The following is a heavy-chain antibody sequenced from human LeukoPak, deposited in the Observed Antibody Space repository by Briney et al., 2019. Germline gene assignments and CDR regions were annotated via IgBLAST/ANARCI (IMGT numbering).Heavy chain of an antibody. CDR1: GCAFSSYS. Sequence: AGSLTLSCAASGCAFSSYSLSWVRQPPGKGLEWVSSINVSPTYISYADLVTGRFSISRNNDKNSQYPHLNRLKAEDTAVYFWARDLNWGAGSLDIWGQGTMVTVSS. V-gene: IGHV3-21*01. CDR3: ARDLNWGAGSLDI. J-gene: IGHJ3*02. D-gene: IGHD7-27*01. CDR2: INVSPTYI.